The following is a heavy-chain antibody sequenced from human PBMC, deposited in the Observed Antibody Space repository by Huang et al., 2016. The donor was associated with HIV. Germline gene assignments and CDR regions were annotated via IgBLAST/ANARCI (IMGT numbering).Heavy chain of an antibody. Sequence: VQLVESGGGVVQPGRSLRLACAASGFSFSTSGLHWVRQAPGKGRELVAVISYDGSNKYYAQSVKGRFNISRDTSENKVDLQMNSLRHEDTAVYYCAKDGADEEWDIDYWGQGTLVTVSS. CDR1: GFSFSTSG. CDR2: ISYDGSNK. D-gene: IGHD1-26*01. CDR3: AKDGADEEWDIDY. J-gene: IGHJ4*02. V-gene: IGHV3-30*18.